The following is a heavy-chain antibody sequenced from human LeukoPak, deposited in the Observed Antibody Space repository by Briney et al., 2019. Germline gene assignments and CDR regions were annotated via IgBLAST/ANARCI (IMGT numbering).Heavy chain of an antibody. Sequence: GASVKVSCKASGGTFSSHAISWVRQAPGQGLEWMGGIIPIFGTANYAQKFQGRVTITADKSTSTAYMELSSLRSEDTAVYYCAREVGVASSGWYSVWFDPWGQGTLVTVSS. J-gene: IGHJ5*02. CDR3: AREVGVASSGWYSVWFDP. D-gene: IGHD6-19*01. CDR1: GGTFSSHA. CDR2: IIPIFGTA. V-gene: IGHV1-69*06.